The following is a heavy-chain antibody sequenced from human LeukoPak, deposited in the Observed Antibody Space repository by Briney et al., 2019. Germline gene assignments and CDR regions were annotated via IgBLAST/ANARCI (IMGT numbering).Heavy chain of an antibody. CDR1: GGSFSGYY. V-gene: IGHV4-34*01. J-gene: IGHJ4*02. D-gene: IGHD3-16*02. Sequence: SSETLSLTCAVYGGSFSGYYWSWIRQPPGKGLEWIGEINHSGSTNYNPSLKSRVTISVDTSKNQFSLKLSSVTAADTAVYYCARHIARDYVWGSYRGGAGFAYWGQGTLVTVSS. CDR3: ARHIARDYVWGSYRGGAGFAY. CDR2: INHSGST.